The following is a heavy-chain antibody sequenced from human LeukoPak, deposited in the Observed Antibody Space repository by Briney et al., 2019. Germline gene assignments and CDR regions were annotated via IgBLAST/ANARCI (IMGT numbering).Heavy chain of an antibody. J-gene: IGHJ4*02. V-gene: IGHV4-59*01. CDR3: ARHRVDYYDSSGYFSALFDY. D-gene: IGHD3-22*01. CDR1: GGSISSYY. Sequence: PSETLSLTCTVSGGSISSYYWSWIRQPPGKGLEWIGYIYYSGSTNYNPSLKSRVTISVDTFKNQFSLKLSSVTAADTAVYYCARHRVDYYDSSGYFSALFDYWGQGTLVTVSS. CDR2: IYYSGST.